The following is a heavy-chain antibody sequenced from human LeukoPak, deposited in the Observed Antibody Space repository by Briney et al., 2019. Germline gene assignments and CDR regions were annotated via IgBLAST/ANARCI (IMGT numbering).Heavy chain of an antibody. J-gene: IGHJ4*02. CDR1: GGSISSYY. D-gene: IGHD2-8*01. Sequence: SETLSLTCTVSGGSISSYYWSWIRQPPGKGLEWIGEINHSGSTNYNPSLKSRVTISVDTSKNQFSLKLSSVTAADTAVYYCARGPRRYCTSWGQGTLVTVSS. CDR3: ARGPRRYCTS. CDR2: INHSGST. V-gene: IGHV4-34*01.